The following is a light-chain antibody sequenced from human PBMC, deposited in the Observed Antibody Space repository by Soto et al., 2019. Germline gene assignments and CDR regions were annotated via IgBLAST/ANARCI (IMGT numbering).Light chain of an antibody. CDR1: QSVNSG. CDR2: GAS. J-gene: IGKJ1*01. V-gene: IGKV3-15*01. CDR3: QQYNQWPPWT. Sequence: EIVMTQSPATLSVSPGERATLSCRASQSVNSGLAWYQQKPGQAPRLLIYGASTRATGIPARFRGSGSGTDFTLTISSLQSEDFAVYYCQQYNQWPPWTFGQGSKVDVK.